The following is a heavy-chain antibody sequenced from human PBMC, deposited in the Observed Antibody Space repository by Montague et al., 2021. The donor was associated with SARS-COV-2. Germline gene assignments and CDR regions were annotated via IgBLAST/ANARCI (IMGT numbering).Heavy chain of an antibody. CDR3: ARVGRGSSWYEVAFDI. D-gene: IGHD6-13*01. V-gene: IGHV4-59*01. CDR2: IYNSGST. CDR1: GGSISRYS. J-gene: IGHJ3*02. Sequence: SETLSLTCTVSGGSISRYSWTWIRQPPGKGLEWIGYIYNSGSTNYNPSLTSRVTISVDTSKNQFSQKLSSVAAADTAVYYCARVGRGSSWYEVAFDIWGQGTMVTVSS.